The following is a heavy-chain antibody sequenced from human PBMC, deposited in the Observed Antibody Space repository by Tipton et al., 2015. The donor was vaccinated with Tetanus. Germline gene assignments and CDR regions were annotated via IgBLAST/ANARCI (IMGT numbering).Heavy chain of an antibody. V-gene: IGHV4-38-2*01. D-gene: IGHD3-22*01. J-gene: IGHJ4*02. Sequence: TLSLTCAVSGYSISSGYYWGWIRQPPGKGLEWIGSIFHSGSPYYNPSLKSRVTISVDTSKNRVSLKLSFVTAADTAVYYCARWGTYYYDSSGNYYFDYWGQGTLVTVSS. CDR2: IFHSGSP. CDR1: GYSISSGYY. CDR3: ARWGTYYYDSSGNYYFDY.